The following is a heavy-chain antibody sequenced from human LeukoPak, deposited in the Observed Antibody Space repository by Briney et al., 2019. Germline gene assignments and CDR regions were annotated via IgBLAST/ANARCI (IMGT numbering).Heavy chain of an antibody. CDR1: GGSINNYY. CDR2: IYYSGST. Sequence: KPSETLSLTCSVSGGSINNYYWTWIRQPPGKGLEWIGYIYYSGSTNYNPSLKNRVTISVDTSNNQFSLKLTSLTAADTAVYYRAREKWGGHYMEVWGKGTTVTVSS. V-gene: IGHV4-59*01. D-gene: IGHD1-26*01. J-gene: IGHJ6*03. CDR3: AREKWGGHYMEV.